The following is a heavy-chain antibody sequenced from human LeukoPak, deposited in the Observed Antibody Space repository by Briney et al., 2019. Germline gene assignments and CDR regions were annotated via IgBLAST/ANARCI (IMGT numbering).Heavy chain of an antibody. J-gene: IGHJ6*02. CDR2: INHSGST. Sequence: SETLSLTCIASGDSISSSSYYWGWIRQPPGKGLEWIGEINHSGSTNYNPSLKSRVTISVDTSKNQFSLKLSSVTAADTAVYYCARDRQLDVWGQGTTVTVSS. CDR1: GDSISSSSYY. CDR3: ARDRQLDV. V-gene: IGHV4-39*07.